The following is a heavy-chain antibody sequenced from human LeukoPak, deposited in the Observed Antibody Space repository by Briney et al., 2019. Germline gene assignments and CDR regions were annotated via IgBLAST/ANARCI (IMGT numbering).Heavy chain of an antibody. D-gene: IGHD2-2*01. Sequence: ASVKVSCKASGYTFTSYGISWVRQAPGQGLEWMGWISAYNGNTNYAQKLQGRVTMTTDTSTSTAYMELRSLRSDDTAVYYCARAGGGIVVVPAARGDYFDYWGQGTLVTVSS. J-gene: IGHJ4*02. CDR2: ISAYNGNT. CDR1: GYTFTSYG. V-gene: IGHV1-18*01. CDR3: ARAGGGIVVVPAARGDYFDY.